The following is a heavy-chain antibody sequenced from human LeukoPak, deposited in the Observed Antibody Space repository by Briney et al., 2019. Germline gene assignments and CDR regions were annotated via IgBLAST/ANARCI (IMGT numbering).Heavy chain of an antibody. CDR1: GGSISSGSYY. CDR3: AKCRRMVDAFDI. CDR2: INHSGST. D-gene: IGHD3-10*01. J-gene: IGHJ3*02. V-gene: IGHV4-39*07. Sequence: SETLSLTCTVSGGSISSGSYYWSWIRQPPGEGLEWIGEINHSGSTNYNPSLKSRVTISVDTSKNQFSLKLSSVTAADTAVYYCAKCRRMVDAFDIWGQGTMVTVSS.